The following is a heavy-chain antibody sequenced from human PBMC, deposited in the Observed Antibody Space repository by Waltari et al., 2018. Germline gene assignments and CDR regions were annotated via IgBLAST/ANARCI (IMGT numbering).Heavy chain of an antibody. D-gene: IGHD6-6*01. V-gene: IGHV4-34*01. Sequence: QVQLQQWGAGLLKPSETLSLTCAVYGGSFSGYYWSWIRQPPGKGLEWIGEINHSGSTNYHPSLNSRVTISVDTSKNQFSLKLSSVTAADTAVYYCARDSSSLDAFDIWGQGTMVTVSS. CDR3: ARDSSSLDAFDI. J-gene: IGHJ3*02. CDR1: GGSFSGYY. CDR2: INHSGST.